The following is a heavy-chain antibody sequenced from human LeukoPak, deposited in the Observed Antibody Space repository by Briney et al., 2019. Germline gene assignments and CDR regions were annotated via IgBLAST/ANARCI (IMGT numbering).Heavy chain of an antibody. CDR3: AREGGGTTVPAFDI. Sequence: SETLSLTCTVSGGSISSYYWSWIRQPAGKGLEWIGRIYTSGSTNYNPSLKSRVTMSVDTSKNQFSPKLSSVTAADTAVYYCAREGGGTTVPAFDIWGQGTMVTVSS. CDR2: IYTSGST. CDR1: GGSISSYY. J-gene: IGHJ3*02. D-gene: IGHD1-7*01. V-gene: IGHV4-4*07.